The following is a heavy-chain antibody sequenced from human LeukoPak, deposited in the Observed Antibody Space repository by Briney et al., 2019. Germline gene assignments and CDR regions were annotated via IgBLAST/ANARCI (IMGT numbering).Heavy chain of an antibody. D-gene: IGHD3-10*01. CDR1: GGSISSSSYY. J-gene: IGHJ6*03. V-gene: IGHV4-39*01. Sequence: SETLSLTCSVSGGSISSSSYYWSWVRQPPGKGLEWIGEINHSESTNYNPSLKSRVTISVDTSKNQFSLKLSSVTAADTAVYYCARHGGSESYHYYYYYMDVWGKGTTVTLSS. CDR2: INHSEST. CDR3: ARHGGSESYHYYYYYMDV.